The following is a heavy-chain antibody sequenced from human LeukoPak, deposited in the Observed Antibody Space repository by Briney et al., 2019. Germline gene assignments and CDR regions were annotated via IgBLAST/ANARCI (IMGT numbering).Heavy chain of an antibody. CDR3: ARAGASYSFDY. CDR2: LFHSGST. Sequence: SETLSLTCSVSGASISSYYWSWIRQPPGKGLEWIGYLFHSGSTNYNPSLKSRVTISVDTSQNQFSLKLNSVTAADTAVYYCARAGASYSFDYWGQGTLVTVSS. D-gene: IGHD4/OR15-4a*01. J-gene: IGHJ4*02. V-gene: IGHV4-59*01. CDR1: GASISSYY.